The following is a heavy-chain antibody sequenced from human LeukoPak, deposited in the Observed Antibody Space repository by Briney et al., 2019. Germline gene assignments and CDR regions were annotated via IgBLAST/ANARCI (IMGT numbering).Heavy chain of an antibody. CDR3: ATTPVTNYYYYGLDV. CDR1: GASISTYY. J-gene: IGHJ6*02. V-gene: IGHV4-59*01. Sequence: SETLSLTCTVSGASISTYYWSWIRQPPGKGLEWIGFIHYNGSTNYNPSLKSRVTISVDTSKNHISLNLSSVTAADTAVYYCATTPVTNYYYYGLDVWGQGTTVTVSS. CDR2: IHYNGST. D-gene: IGHD4-17*01.